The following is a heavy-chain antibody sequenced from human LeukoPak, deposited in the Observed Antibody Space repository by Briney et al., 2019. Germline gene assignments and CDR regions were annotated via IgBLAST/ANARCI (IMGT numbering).Heavy chain of an antibody. CDR2: IYYSGST. D-gene: IGHD2-2*01. V-gene: IGHV4-31*03. CDR3: ARTPGYCSSTSCKYYCMDV. CDR1: GGSISSGGYY. J-gene: IGHJ6*03. Sequence: TLSLTCTVSGGSISSGGYYWSWIRQHPGKGLEWIGYIYYSGSTYYNPSLKSRVTISVDTSKNQFSLKLSSVTAADTAVYYCARTPGYCSSTSCKYYCMDVWGKGTTVTVSS.